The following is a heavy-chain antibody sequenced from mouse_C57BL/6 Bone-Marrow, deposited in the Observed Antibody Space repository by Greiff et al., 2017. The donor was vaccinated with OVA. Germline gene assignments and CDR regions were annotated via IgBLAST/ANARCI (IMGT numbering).Heavy chain of an antibody. CDR2: IYPSDSET. D-gene: IGHD1-2*01. V-gene: IGHV1-61*01. J-gene: IGHJ1*03. Sequence: VQLQQPGAELVRPGSSVKLSCKASGYTFTSYWMDWVKQRPGQGLEWIGNIYPSDSETHYNQKFKDKATLTVDKSSSTAYMQLSSLTSEDSAVYYCAREKGTTAYWYFDVWGTGTTVTVSS. CDR3: AREKGTTAYWYFDV. CDR1: GYTFTSYW.